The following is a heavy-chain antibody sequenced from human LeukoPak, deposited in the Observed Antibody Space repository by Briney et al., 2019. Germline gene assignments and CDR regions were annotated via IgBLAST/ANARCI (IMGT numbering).Heavy chain of an antibody. V-gene: IGHV4-30-4*01. CDR2: IYYSGST. J-gene: IGHJ3*02. CDR1: GGSISSGDYH. CDR3: AMEYYDILAGAFDI. D-gene: IGHD3-9*01. Sequence: SETLSLTCTVSGGSISSGDYHWSWIRQPPGKGLEWIGYIYYSGSTYYNPSLKSRVTISVDTSKNQFSLKLSSVTAADTAVYYCAMEYYDILAGAFDIWGQGTMVTVSS.